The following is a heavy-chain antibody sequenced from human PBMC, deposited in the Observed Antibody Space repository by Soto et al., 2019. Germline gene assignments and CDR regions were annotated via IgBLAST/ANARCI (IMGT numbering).Heavy chain of an antibody. V-gene: IGHV1-69*13. CDR3: ARGWETVGTATPFAY. D-gene: IGHD2-15*01. Sequence: GASVKVSCKASGGTFSTYAITWVRQAPGPGLEWMGGIIPMFGTANYAQKFRGRVTVTADESTSTAHMELSSLRSEDTAVYYCARGWETVGTATPFAYWGQGTLVTVSS. CDR2: IIPMFGTA. J-gene: IGHJ4*02. CDR1: GGTFSTYA.